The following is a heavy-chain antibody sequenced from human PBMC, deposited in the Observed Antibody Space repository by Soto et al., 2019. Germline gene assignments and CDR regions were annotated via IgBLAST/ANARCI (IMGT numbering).Heavy chain of an antibody. D-gene: IGHD2-2*01. Sequence: EVQLLESGGGLVQPGGSLRLSCAASGFTFSSYAMSWVRQAPGKGLEWVSAISGSGGSTYYADSVKGRFTISRDNSKNPLYLQMNSLRAEDTAVYYCAKHCPCRSSTSCPDAYYYYYYMDVWGKGTTVTVSS. CDR2: ISGSGGST. CDR3: AKHCPCRSSTSCPDAYYYYYYMDV. CDR1: GFTFSSYA. J-gene: IGHJ6*03. V-gene: IGHV3-23*01.